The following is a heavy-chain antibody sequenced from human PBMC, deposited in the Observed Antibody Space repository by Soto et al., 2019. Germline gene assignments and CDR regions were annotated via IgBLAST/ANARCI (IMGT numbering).Heavy chain of an antibody. Sequence: GGSLRLSCEASGFSISRFSMNWVRQAPGKGLDWVASISGDAETTSYADSVQGRFTISKANSENTVSLQMKSLTAEDTAVYYCAKGDSGTTPPYYFDHWGQGSLVTVSS. CDR3: AKGDSGTTPPYYFDH. J-gene: IGHJ4*02. CDR2: ISGDAETT. CDR1: GFSISRFS. D-gene: IGHD1-1*01. V-gene: IGHV3-23*01.